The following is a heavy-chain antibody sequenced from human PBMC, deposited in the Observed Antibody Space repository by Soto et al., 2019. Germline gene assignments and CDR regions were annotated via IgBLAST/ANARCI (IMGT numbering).Heavy chain of an antibody. Sequence: GASVKVSCKASGYTFTSYAMHWVRQAPGQGLEWMGRIIPILGIANYAQKFQGRVTITADKSTSTAYMELSSLRSEDTAVYYCARGDLEAILTGYPYYYYYGMDVWGQGTTVTVSS. CDR1: GYTFTSYA. D-gene: IGHD3-9*01. CDR3: ARGDLEAILTGYPYYYYYGMDV. V-gene: IGHV1-69*04. J-gene: IGHJ6*02. CDR2: IIPILGIA.